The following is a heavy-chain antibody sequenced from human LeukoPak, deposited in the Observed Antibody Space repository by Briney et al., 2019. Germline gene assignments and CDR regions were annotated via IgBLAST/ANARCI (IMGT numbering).Heavy chain of an antibody. CDR3: ARSRGYDILTGYWNYYFHY. D-gene: IGHD3-9*01. Sequence: ASETLSLTCVVYGGSFSGYYWSWIRQPPGKGLEWIGEINHSGSTNYNPSLKSRVTISVDTPKNQFSLKLSSVTAADTAVYYCARSRGYDILTGYWNYYFHYWGQGTPVTVSS. J-gene: IGHJ4*02. CDR1: GGSFSGYY. CDR2: INHSGST. V-gene: IGHV4-34*01.